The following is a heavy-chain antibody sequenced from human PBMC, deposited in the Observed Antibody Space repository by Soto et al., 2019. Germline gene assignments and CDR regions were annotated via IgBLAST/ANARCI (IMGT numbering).Heavy chain of an antibody. D-gene: IGHD3-9*01. J-gene: IGHJ4*02. Sequence: SETLSLTCTVSGRSMSGYYWSWIRQPAGERLEWIGRIYTSGTTDFNPSLKGRVTMSVDTSKNQFSLKLTSVTAADTALYYCAGEDYYDTGYYVVWGQGTQVTVSS. CDR1: GRSMSGYY. CDR3: AGEDYYDTGYYVV. V-gene: IGHV4-4*07. CDR2: IYTSGTT.